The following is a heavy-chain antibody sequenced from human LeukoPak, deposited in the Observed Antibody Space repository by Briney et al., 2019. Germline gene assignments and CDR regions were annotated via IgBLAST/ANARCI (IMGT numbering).Heavy chain of an antibody. CDR1: GYTSTSYG. D-gene: IGHD6-19*01. CDR2: ISAYNGNT. V-gene: IGHV1-18*01. J-gene: IGHJ4*02. CDR3: ARSEDFPGIAVAGTIDY. Sequence: ASVKVSCKASGYTSTSYGISWVRQAPGQGLEWMGWISAYNGNTNYAQKLQGRVTMTTDTSTSTAYMELRSLRSDDTAVYYCARSEDFPGIAVAGTIDYWGQGTLVTVSS.